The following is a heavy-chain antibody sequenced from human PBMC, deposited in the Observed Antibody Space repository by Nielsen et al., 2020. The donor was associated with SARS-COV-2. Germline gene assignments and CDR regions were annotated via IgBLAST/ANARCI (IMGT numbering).Heavy chain of an antibody. CDR1: GYTFTSYG. CDR3: ASGENWFDY. V-gene: IGHV1-2*06. D-gene: IGHD1-1*01. CDR2: INPNSGGT. Sequence: ASVKVSCKASGYTFTSYGISWVRQAPGQGLEWMGRINPNSGGTNYAQKFQGRVTMTRDTSISTAYMELSRLRSDDTAVYYCASGENWFDYWGQGTLVTVSS. J-gene: IGHJ4*02.